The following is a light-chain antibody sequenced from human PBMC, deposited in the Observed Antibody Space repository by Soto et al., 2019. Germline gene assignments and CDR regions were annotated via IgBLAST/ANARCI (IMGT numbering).Light chain of an antibody. CDR2: GAS. CDR3: QQYNNWPPDRT. CDR1: QSVSSN. V-gene: IGKV3-15*01. J-gene: IGKJ1*01. Sequence: EMVMTQSPATLSVSPGERATLSCRASQSVSSNLAWYQQKPGQAPRLLIYGASTRATGIPARFSGSGSGTEVTLTISSLQSEDFAIYFCQQYNNWPPDRTFGQGTKVEIK.